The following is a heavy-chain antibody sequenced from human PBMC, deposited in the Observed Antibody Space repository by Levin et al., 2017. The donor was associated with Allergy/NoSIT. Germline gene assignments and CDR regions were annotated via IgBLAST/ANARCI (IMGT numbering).Heavy chain of an antibody. CDR2: INWNSEKI. D-gene: IGHD6-13*01. J-gene: IGHJ3*02. Sequence: SLKISCAASGFTFDDYAMHWVRQAPGKGLEWVSGINWNSEKIVYADSVRGRFTISRDNGNNSLYLQMNSLRPEDTALYYCARSVAAAATTAVWDGFDIWGQGTMLTVSS. V-gene: IGHV3-9*01. CDR1: GFTFDDYA. CDR3: ARSVAAAATTAVWDGFDI.